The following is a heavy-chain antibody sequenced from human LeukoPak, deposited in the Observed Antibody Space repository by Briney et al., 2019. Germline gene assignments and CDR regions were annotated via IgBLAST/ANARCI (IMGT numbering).Heavy chain of an antibody. J-gene: IGHJ4*02. V-gene: IGHV1-69*05. CDR2: IIPNFGTA. CDR1: GGTFSSYA. CDR3: ARHGYSSTLFDY. Sequence: SVKVACKASGGTFSSYAISWVLQAPGQRLEWMGRIIPNFGTANYAHNFQGRVKITTAESTTTAYIELSSMSSEDTAAYYCARHGYSSTLFDYWGQGNLATVSS. D-gene: IGHD6-13*01.